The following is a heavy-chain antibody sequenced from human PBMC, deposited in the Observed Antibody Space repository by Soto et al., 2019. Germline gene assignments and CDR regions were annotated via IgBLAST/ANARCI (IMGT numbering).Heavy chain of an antibody. CDR1: GGSISSSSYY. J-gene: IGHJ6*02. D-gene: IGHD6-19*01. Sequence: SETLSLTCTVSGGSISSSSYYWGWIRQPPGKGLEWIGSIYYSGSTYYNPSLKSRVTISVDTSKNQFSLKLSSVTAADTAVYYCARRSSSGWYDYYYGMDVWGQGTTVTVSS. V-gene: IGHV4-39*01. CDR3: ARRSSSGWYDYYYGMDV. CDR2: IYYSGST.